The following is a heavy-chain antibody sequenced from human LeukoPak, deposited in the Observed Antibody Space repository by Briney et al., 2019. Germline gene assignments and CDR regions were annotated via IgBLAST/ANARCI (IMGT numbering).Heavy chain of an antibody. Sequence: ASVKVSCKASGYTFTSYYMHWVRQAPGQGLEWMGIINPSGGSTSYAQKFQGRVTMTRDMSTSTVYMELSSLRSEDTAVYYCAREGITDGYCSGGSCYHYFDYWGQGTLVTVSS. CDR3: AREGITDGYCSGGSCYHYFDY. D-gene: IGHD2-15*01. V-gene: IGHV1-46*01. CDR2: INPSGGST. CDR1: GYTFTSYY. J-gene: IGHJ4*02.